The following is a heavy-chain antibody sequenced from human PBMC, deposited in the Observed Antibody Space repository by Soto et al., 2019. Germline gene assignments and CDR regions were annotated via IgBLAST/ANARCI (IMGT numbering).Heavy chain of an antibody. J-gene: IGHJ4*02. Sequence: GSLRLSCAASGFTFSNAWMNWVRQAPGKGLEWVGRIKSKTDGGTTDYAAPVKGRFTISRDDSKNTLYLQMNSLKTEDTSVYYCTTDLEGYCTNGVCYIGYWGQGTLVTVSS. CDR2: IKSKTDGGTT. CDR1: GFTFSNAW. V-gene: IGHV3-15*07. CDR3: TTDLEGYCTNGVCYIGY. D-gene: IGHD2-8*01.